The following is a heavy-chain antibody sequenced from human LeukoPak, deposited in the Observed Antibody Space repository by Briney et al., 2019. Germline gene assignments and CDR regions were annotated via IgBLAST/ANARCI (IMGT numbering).Heavy chain of an antibody. D-gene: IGHD6-13*01. J-gene: IGHJ6*03. CDR2: INPNSGGT. V-gene: IGHV1-2*02. CDR3: ARSIAAAPGDYYYIDV. CDR1: GYTFTSYG. Sequence: ASVKVSCKASGYTFTSYGISWVRQAPGQGLEWMGWINPNSGGTNYAQKFQGRVTMTRDTSTSTAYVELSRLTSDDTAIYYCARSIAAAPGDYYYIDVWGKGTTVTVSS.